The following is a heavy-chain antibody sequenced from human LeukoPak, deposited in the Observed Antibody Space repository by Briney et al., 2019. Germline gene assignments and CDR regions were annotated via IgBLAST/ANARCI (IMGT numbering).Heavy chain of an antibody. CDR2: ISYDGSNK. CDR1: GFTFSSYA. D-gene: IGHD6-19*01. V-gene: IGHV3-30-3*01. CDR3: ARDPRYGSGWSEFDY. J-gene: IGHJ4*02. Sequence: PGGSLRLSCAASGFTFSSYAMHWVRQAPGKGLEWVAVISYDGSNKYYADSVKGRFTISRDNSKNTLYLQMNSLRAEDTAVYYCARDPRYGSGWSEFDYWGQGTLVTVSP.